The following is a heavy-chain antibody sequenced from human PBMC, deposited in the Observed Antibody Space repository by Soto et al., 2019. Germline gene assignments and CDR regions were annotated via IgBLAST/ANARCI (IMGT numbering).Heavy chain of an antibody. V-gene: IGHV3-66*01. CDR1: GFTVSSNY. J-gene: IGHJ4*02. Sequence: EVQLVECGGGLVQPGGSLRLSCAASGFTVSSNYMSWVRQAPGKGLEWVSVIYSGGSTYYADSVKGRFTMSRDNSKNTLYLQMNCLWAEDTAVYYCASTTGTFRVVMSYYFGYWGQGTLVTVSS. CDR2: IYSGGST. CDR3: ASTTGTFRVVMSYYFGY. D-gene: IGHD3-10*01.